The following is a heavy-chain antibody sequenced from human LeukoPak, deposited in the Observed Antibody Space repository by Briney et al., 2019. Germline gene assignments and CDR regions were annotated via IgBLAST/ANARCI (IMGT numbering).Heavy chain of an antibody. J-gene: IGHJ4*02. V-gene: IGHV4-31*03. CDR3: ARGAKMATRGFDY. CDR1: GGSISSGGYS. Sequence: SEALSLTCTVSGGSISSGGYSWTWIRQHPGKGLEWIGYIYNSGRSHTKPSLKSRVTISGDTSKNQLSLKLRYVTAADTAVYYCARGAKMATRGFDYWGQGTLVTVSS. D-gene: IGHD5-12*01. CDR2: IYNSGRS.